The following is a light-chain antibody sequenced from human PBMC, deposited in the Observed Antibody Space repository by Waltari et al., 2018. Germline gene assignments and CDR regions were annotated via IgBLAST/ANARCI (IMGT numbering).Light chain of an antibody. CDR2: RTT. CDR1: VLADQY. Sequence: SSDLPQTPSLSLPPGQTALIPPSGDVLADQYICWFQKKSGQAPVAEIRRTTARPPEIPARFSGSDSRTTATLTIVGGQPEDEADYYCQTVDDTGDYVLFGGGTKLTVL. CDR3: QTVDDTGDYVL. J-gene: IGLJ2*01. V-gene: IGLV3-25*03.